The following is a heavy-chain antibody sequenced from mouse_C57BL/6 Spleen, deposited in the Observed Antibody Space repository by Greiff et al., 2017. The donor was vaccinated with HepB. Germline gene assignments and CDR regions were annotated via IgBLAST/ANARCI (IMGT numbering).Heavy chain of an antibody. CDR3: TRRGNYAMDY. CDR2: IDPETGGT. Sequence: LVESGAELVRPGASVTLSCKASGYTFTDYEMHWVKPTPVHGLEWIGAIDPETGGTAYNQKFKGKAILTADKSSSTAYMELRSLTSEDSAVYYCTRRGNYAMDYWGQGTSVTVSS. CDR1: GYTFTDYE. J-gene: IGHJ4*01. V-gene: IGHV1-15*01.